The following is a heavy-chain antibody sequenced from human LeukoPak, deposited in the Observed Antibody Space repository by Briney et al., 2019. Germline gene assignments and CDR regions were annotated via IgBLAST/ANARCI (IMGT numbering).Heavy chain of an antibody. V-gene: IGHV1-18*01. CDR2: INTYNGNT. D-gene: IGHD2-21*02. J-gene: IGHJ6*02. CDR3: ARSYCGGDCKRFYYYYGMDV. Sequence: ASVKVSCKAFGYRFTSYSISWVRQAPGQGLEWMGWINTYNGNTNYAQKLQGRVTMTADKSTSTAYMELSSLRSEDTAVYYCARSYCGGDCKRFYYYYGMDVWGQGTTVTVSS. CDR1: GYRFTSYS.